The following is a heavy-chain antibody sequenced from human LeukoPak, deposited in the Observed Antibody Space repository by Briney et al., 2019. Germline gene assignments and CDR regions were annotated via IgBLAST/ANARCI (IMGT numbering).Heavy chain of an antibody. V-gene: IGHV4-39*01. CDR1: GVSISSYY. CDR3: ARHYGP. J-gene: IGHJ5*02. CDR2: IYYSGST. D-gene: IGHD3-10*01. Sequence: SETLSLTCTVSGVSISSYYWSWIRQPPGKGLEWIGSIYYSGSTYYNPSFKSRVTISVDTSKNQFSLKLSSVTAADTAVYYCARHYGPWGQGTLVTVSS.